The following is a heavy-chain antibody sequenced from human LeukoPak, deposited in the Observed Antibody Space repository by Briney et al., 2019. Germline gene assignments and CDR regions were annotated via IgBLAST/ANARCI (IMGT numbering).Heavy chain of an antibody. Sequence: GGSLRLTCAASGFTFSSYSMNWVRQAPGKGLEWVSSISSSSSYIYYADSVKGRFTISRDNAKNSLYLQMNSLRAEDTAVYYCARAPEGYLDYWGQGTLVTVSS. J-gene: IGHJ4*02. CDR2: ISSSSSYI. V-gene: IGHV3-21*01. CDR1: GFTFSSYS. D-gene: IGHD1-14*01. CDR3: ARAPEGYLDY.